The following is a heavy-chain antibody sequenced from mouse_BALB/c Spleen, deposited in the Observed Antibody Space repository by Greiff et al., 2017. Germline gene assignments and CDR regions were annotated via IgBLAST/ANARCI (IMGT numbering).Heavy chain of an antibody. CDR2: IDPANGNT. CDR1: GFNIKDTY. J-gene: IGHJ2*01. Sequence: EVQRVESGAELVKPGASVKLSCTASGFNIKDTYMHWVKQRPEQGLEWIGRIDPANGNTKYDPKFQGKATITADTSSNTAYLQLSSLTSEDTAVYYCAKLYYWGQGTTLTVSS. CDR3: AKLYY. V-gene: IGHV14-3*02.